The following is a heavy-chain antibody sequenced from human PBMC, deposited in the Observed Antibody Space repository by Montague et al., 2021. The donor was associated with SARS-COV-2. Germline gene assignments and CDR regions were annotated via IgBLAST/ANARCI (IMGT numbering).Heavy chain of an antibody. V-gene: IGHV4-59*08. Sequence: SETLSLTCTVSDGSISSYYWNWMRQTPGKGLEWLGYMHDSGTANFNPSLRSRVTLLLDASRNQFSLRLSSVAAADTAMYYFTRLPSCSGTWGYFDYWAQGTLVTVSS. J-gene: IGHJ4*02. CDR2: MHDSGTA. CDR3: TRLPSCSGTWGYFDY. D-gene: IGHD3-10*02. CDR1: DGSISSYY.